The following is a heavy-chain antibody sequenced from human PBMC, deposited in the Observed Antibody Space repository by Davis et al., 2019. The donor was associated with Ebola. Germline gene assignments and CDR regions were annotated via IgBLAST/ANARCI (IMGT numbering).Heavy chain of an antibody. Sequence: PSETLSLTCAVYGGSFSGYYWSWIRQPPGKGLEWIGEINHSGSTNYNPSLKSRVTISVDTSKNQFSLKLSSVTAADTAVYYCARVRYYYDSSGSNPFDYWGQGTLVTVSS. CDR3: ARVRYYYDSSGSNPFDY. D-gene: IGHD3-22*01. CDR2: INHSGST. V-gene: IGHV4-34*01. J-gene: IGHJ4*02. CDR1: GGSFSGYY.